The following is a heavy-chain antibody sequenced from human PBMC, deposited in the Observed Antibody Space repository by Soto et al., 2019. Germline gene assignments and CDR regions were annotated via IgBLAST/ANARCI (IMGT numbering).Heavy chain of an antibody. V-gene: IGHV4-59*01. J-gene: IGHJ6*02. CDR3: ARQDIVVVPAAIHYYGMDV. CDR1: GGSISSYY. CDR2: IYYSGST. D-gene: IGHD2-2*01. Sequence: QVQLQESGPGLVKPSETLSLTCTVSGGSISSYYWSWIRQPPGKGLEWIGYIYYSGSTNYNPSLXGRVTISVDTXXNXFXQKLSSVTAADTAVYYCARQDIVVVPAAIHYYGMDVWGQGTTVTVSS.